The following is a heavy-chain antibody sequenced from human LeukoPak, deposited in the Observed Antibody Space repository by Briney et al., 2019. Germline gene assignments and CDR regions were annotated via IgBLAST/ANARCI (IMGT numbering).Heavy chain of an antibody. D-gene: IGHD2-2*01. Sequence: GGSLRLSCAASGFTFSSYSMNWVRQAPGKGLEWVSYISSSSSTIYYADSVKGRFTISRDNAKNSLYLQMNSLRAEDTAVYYCATRGYCSSSSCYGIEHWGQGTLVTVSS. V-gene: IGHV3-48*04. CDR2: ISSSSSTI. CDR1: GFTFSSYS. J-gene: IGHJ1*01. CDR3: ATRGYCSSSSCYGIEH.